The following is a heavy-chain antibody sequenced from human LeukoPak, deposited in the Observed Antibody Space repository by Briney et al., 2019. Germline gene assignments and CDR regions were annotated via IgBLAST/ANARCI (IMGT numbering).Heavy chain of an antibody. CDR3: ARQANSGWYVDL. CDR1: GYTFNDYY. Sequence: ASVKLTCKASGYTFNDYYMHWVRQPPGQGLEWMAWINPNTGGSHYAQKFQGRVTTTRDTSINTAYMELNRLISDDTAFYYCARQANSGWYVDLWARENVLSVSP. D-gene: IGHD6-19*01. CDR2: INPNTGGS. V-gene: IGHV1-2*02. J-gene: IGHJ4*02.